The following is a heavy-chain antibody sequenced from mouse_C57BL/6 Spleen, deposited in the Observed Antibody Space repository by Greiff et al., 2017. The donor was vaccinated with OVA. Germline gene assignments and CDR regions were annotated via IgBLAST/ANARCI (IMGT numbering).Heavy chain of an antibody. V-gene: IGHV2-3*01. D-gene: IGHD2-12*01. J-gene: IGHJ4*01. CDR2: IWGDGST. CDR1: GFSLTSYG. CDR3: ATYNYYAMGD. Sequence: VMLVESGPGLVAPSQSLFITCTVSGFSLTSYGVRWVRQPPGKGLEWLGVIWGDGSTNYHSALISRLGISKDNSKSQVFIKLNSLQTDDTATYYCATYNYYAMGDWGQGTSVTVSS.